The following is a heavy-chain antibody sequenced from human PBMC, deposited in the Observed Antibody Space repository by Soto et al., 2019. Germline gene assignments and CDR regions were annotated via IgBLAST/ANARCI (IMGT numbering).Heavy chain of an antibody. J-gene: IGHJ4*02. D-gene: IGHD2-21*02. CDR1: GYTFTSYN. CDR3: ARDLAYCGGDCYSGWVWRSDY. Sequence: ASVKVSCKASGYTFTSYNMHWVRQAPGQGLEWMGIINPSGGSTSYAQKFQGRVTMTRDTSTSTVYMELSSLRSEDTAVYYCARDLAYCGGDCYSGWVWRSDYWGQGTLVTVSS. V-gene: IGHV1-46*01. CDR2: INPSGGST.